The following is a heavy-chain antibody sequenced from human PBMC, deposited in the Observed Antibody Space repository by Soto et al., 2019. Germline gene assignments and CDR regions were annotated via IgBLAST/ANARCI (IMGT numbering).Heavy chain of an antibody. CDR3: AREVRVSGWYSFFDY. CDR2: IWYDGSNK. D-gene: IGHD6-19*01. CDR1: GFTFSSYG. Sequence: QVQLVESGGGVVQPGRSLRLSCAASGFTFSSYGMHWVRQAPGKGLEWVAVIWYDGSNKYYADSVKGRFTISRDNSKNTLYLQMNSLRAEDTAVYYCAREVRVSGWYSFFDYWGQGTLVTVSS. J-gene: IGHJ4*02. V-gene: IGHV3-33*01.